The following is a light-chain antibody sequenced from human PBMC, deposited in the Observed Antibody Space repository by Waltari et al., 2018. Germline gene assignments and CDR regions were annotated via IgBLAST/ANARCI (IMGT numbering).Light chain of an antibody. CDR2: GAS. CDR3: QQYNSYPPT. V-gene: IGKV1-16*01. CDR1: HGISYY. J-gene: IGKJ4*01. Sequence: DIRLTQSPSSLSASLGDRVTITCRASHGISYYLAWFQQKPGKAPKPLIFGASSLQSGVPWRFSGGGSETFFTLTINDLQPEDFATYYCQQYNSYPPTFGGGTRV.